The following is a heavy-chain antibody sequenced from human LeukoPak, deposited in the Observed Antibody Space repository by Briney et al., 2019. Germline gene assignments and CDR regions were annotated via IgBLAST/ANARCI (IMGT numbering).Heavy chain of an antibody. V-gene: IGHV3-30*02. Sequence: PGGSLRLSCAASGFTFRNYGMNWVRQAPGKGLEWVTIIWYDGSNKYYADSVKGRFIISRDNSKNTLYLQMNSLRAEDTAVYYCARDRFKSPDTAMGGPRGYYGMDVWGQGTTVTVSS. CDR3: ARDRFKSPDTAMGGPRGYYGMDV. CDR1: GFTFRNYG. J-gene: IGHJ6*02. CDR2: IWYDGSNK. D-gene: IGHD5-18*01.